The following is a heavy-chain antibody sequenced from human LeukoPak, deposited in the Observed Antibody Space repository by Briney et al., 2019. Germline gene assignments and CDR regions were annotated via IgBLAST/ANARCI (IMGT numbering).Heavy chain of an antibody. CDR3: ARVSEQWLVQGAFDY. J-gene: IGHJ4*02. CDR2: ISYDGSNK. V-gene: IGHV3-30*01. Sequence: GRSLRLFCAASGFTFSSYAMHWVRQAPGKGLEWVAVISYDGSNKYYADYVKGRFTISRDNSKNTLYLQMNSLRAEDTAVYYCARVSEQWLVQGAFDYWGQGTLVTVSS. CDR1: GFTFSSYA. D-gene: IGHD6-19*01.